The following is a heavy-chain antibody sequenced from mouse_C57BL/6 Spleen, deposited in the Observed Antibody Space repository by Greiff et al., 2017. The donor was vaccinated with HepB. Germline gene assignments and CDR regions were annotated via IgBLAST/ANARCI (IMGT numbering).Heavy chain of an antibody. J-gene: IGHJ4*01. CDR3: ARPIYDGYYVDAMDY. D-gene: IGHD2-3*01. CDR1: FTFTDSY. V-gene: IGHV7-3*01. Sequence: EVQVVESGGGLVQPGGFTFTDSYMSWVRQPPGKALEWLGFIRNKANGYTTEYSASVKGRFTISRDNSQSILYLQMNALRAEDSATYYCARPIYDGYYVDAMDYWGQGTSVTVSS. CDR2: IRNKANGYTT.